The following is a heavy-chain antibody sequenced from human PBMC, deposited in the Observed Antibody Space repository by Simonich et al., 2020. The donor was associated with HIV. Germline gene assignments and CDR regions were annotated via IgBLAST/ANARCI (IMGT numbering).Heavy chain of an antibody. CDR2: VSPYNGNT. V-gene: IGHV1-18*01. D-gene: IGHD3-10*01. CDR3: ARAGSITMVRGAEGYYGLDV. Sequence: QVQLVQSGAEVKKTGASVKVSCKASGYTFTTYGITWVRKAPGQGLEWMGRVSPYNGNTNVAPKLQGRVTIPTDTSTSTAYMELRSLRSDDTAMYYCARAGSITMVRGAEGYYGLDVWGQGTTVTVSS. J-gene: IGHJ6*02. CDR1: GYTFTTYG.